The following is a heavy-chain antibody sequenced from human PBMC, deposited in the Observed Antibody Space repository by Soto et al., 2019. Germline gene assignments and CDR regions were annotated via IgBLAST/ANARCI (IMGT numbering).Heavy chain of an antibody. Sequence: ASVKVSCKGSGYTFTSYYMHWVRQAPAQGLEWMGILNPSGGSTSYAQKFQGRVTMTRDTSTSTVYMELSRLRSDDTAVYYCARGTITMIVVVITSDYYYGMDVWGQGTTVTVSS. V-gene: IGHV1-46*01. CDR1: GYTFTSYY. CDR3: ARGTITMIVVVITSDYYYGMDV. J-gene: IGHJ6*02. D-gene: IGHD3-22*01. CDR2: LNPSGGST.